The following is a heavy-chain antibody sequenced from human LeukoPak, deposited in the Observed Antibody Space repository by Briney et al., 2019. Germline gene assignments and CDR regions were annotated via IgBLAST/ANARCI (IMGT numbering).Heavy chain of an antibody. D-gene: IGHD3-3*01. J-gene: IGHJ4*02. CDR2: VDPEDGET. V-gene: IGHV1-69-2*01. CDR1: GYTFTDYY. Sequence: SCKVSGYTFTDYYMHWGQQAPGKGLEWMGLVDPEDGETIYAEKFQGRVTITADTSKDTAYMELSSLRSEDTAVYYCATEGTIFGGEFDYWGQGTLVTVSS. CDR3: ATEGTIFGGEFDY.